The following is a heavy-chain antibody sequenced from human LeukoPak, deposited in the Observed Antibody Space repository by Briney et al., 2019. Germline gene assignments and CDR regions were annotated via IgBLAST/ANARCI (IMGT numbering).Heavy chain of an antibody. CDR1: GFTFDDYA. CDR2: IGYSGGTI. V-gene: IGHV3-48*03. J-gene: IGHJ4*02. Sequence: GGSLRLSCAASGFTFDDYAMHWVRQAPGKGLEWVSYIGYSGGTIFYADSVKGRFTISRDNAKNSLYLQMNSLRAEDTAVYYCARDLSNNWKLDFWGQGTLVTVSS. CDR3: ARDLSNNWKLDF. D-gene: IGHD1-1*01.